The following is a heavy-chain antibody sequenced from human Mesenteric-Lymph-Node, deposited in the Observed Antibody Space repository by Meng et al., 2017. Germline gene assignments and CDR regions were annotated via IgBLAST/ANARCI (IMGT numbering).Heavy chain of an antibody. CDR2: IYHSGST. CDR1: GGSISSINW. Sequence: QLRRSGPGLVKPSEPLSLTCAVSGGSISSINWWTWARQPPGKGLEWIGEIYHSGSTNYNPSLKSRVTISVDKSKNQFSLKLSSVTAADTAVYYCARVAAAGNEWFDPWGQGTLVTVSS. J-gene: IGHJ5*02. V-gene: IGHV4-4*02. D-gene: IGHD6-13*01. CDR3: ARVAAAGNEWFDP.